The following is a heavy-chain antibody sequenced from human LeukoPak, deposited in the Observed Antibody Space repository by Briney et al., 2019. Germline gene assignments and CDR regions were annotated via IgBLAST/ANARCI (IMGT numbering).Heavy chain of an antibody. J-gene: IGHJ5*02. Sequence: SETLSLTCAVYGGSFSRYYWSWIRQPPGKGLQWIAEINHNGSTNNNPSLKSRVTISVDRSKNQFSLKLNTVTAADTAVYYCARASQLVISRRGNWFDPWGQGTLVTVSS. CDR2: INHNGST. CDR3: ARASQLVISRRGNWFDP. CDR1: GGSFSRYY. V-gene: IGHV4-34*01. D-gene: IGHD6-6*01.